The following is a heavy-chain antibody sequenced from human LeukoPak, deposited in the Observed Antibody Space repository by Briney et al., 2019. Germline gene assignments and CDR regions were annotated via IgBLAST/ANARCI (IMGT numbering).Heavy chain of an antibody. D-gene: IGHD1-26*01. V-gene: IGHV4-34*01. CDR3: ARSRGGATIADDY. CDR2: INHSGST. CDR1: GGSFSGYY. J-gene: IGHJ4*02. Sequence: SETLSLTCAVYGGSFSGYYWSWIRQPPGKGLEWIGEINHSGSTNYNPSLKSRVTTSVDTSKNQFSLKLSSVTAADTAVYYCARSRGGATIADDYWGQGTLVTVSS.